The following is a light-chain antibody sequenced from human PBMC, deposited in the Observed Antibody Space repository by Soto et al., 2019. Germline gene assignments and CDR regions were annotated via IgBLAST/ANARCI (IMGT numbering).Light chain of an antibody. CDR3: MQGTHWPPHT. CDR1: QSLVSSDGNTY. Sequence: DVVLTQSPLSLPVTLGQPASISCRSSQSLVSSDGNTYLNWFQQRPGQSPRRLIYKVSNRDSGVPERFSGSRSGADFTLKISGVEAEDVGVYYCMQGTHWPPHTFGQGTKLEIE. J-gene: IGKJ2*01. CDR2: KVS. V-gene: IGKV2-30*01.